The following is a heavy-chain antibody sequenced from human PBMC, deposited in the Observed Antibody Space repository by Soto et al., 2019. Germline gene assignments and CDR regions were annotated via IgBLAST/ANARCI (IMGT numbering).Heavy chain of an antibody. CDR2: IYYSGST. V-gene: IGHV4-61*01. CDR3: ERGTYSSSLDY. Sequence: SETLSLTCTVSGGSVNTAPYYWSWIRQPPGKGLEWIGYIYYSGSTYYNPSLKSRVTISVDTSKNQFSLKLSSVTAADTAVYYCERGTYSSSLDYWGQGTLVTVSS. J-gene: IGHJ4*02. D-gene: IGHD6-13*01. CDR1: GGSVNTAPYY.